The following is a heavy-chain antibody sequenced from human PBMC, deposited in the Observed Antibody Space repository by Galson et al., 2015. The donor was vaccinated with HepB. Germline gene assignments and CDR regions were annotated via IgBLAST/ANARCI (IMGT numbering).Heavy chain of an antibody. CDR3: AREKGQTTVTNYYYYYYGMDV. V-gene: IGHV3-48*01. CDR1: GFTFSSYS. J-gene: IGHJ6*02. D-gene: IGHD4-17*01. Sequence: SLRLSCAASGFTFSSYSMNWVRQAPGKGLEWVSYISSSSSTIYYADSVKGRFTISRDNAKNSLYLQMNSLRAEDTAVYYCAREKGQTTVTNYYYYYYGMDVWGQGTTVTVSS. CDR2: ISSSSSTI.